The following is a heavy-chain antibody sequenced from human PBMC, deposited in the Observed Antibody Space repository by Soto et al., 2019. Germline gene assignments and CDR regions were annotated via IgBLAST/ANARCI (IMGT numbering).Heavy chain of an antibody. CDR2: IRSKAYGGTT. Sequence: GGSLRLSCTASGFTFGDYAMSWFRQAPGKGLEWVGFIRSKAYGGTTEYAASVKGRFTISRDDSKSIAYLQMNSLKTEDTAVYYCTRDHRFGELSRYYGMDVWGQGTTVTVSS. V-gene: IGHV3-49*03. CDR1: GFTFGDYA. J-gene: IGHJ6*02. CDR3: TRDHRFGELSRYYGMDV. D-gene: IGHD3-10*01.